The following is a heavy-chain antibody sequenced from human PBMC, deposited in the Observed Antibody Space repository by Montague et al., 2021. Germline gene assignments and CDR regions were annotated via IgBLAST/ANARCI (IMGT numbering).Heavy chain of an antibody. CDR2: IYYTGSS. CDR3: ARGQWLVPYYLDS. V-gene: IGHV4-61*01. CDR1: GGSVSTGNYY. Sequence: SETLSLTCNDSGGSVSTGNYYWTWIRQPPGKELEWIGYIYYTGSSKYNPSLESRVTISISTSKKQFTLKLSSVTAADTAVYYCARGQWLVPYYLDSWGQGTLVTVSS. J-gene: IGHJ4*02. D-gene: IGHD6-19*01.